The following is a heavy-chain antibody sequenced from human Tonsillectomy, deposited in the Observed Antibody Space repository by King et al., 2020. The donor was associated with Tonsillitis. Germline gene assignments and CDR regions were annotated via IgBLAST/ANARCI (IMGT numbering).Heavy chain of an antibody. CDR1: GGSFSGYY. Sequence: VQLQQWGAGLLKPSETLSLTCAVYGGSFSGYYWSWIRQSPGKGLEWIGEINHSGSTNYNPSLKSRVTISVDTSKNHFSLKQSSVTAADTAVYYCARGGYTYACRNDAFDIWGQGTMVTVSS. CDR2: INHSGST. J-gene: IGHJ3*02. V-gene: IGHV4-34*01. D-gene: IGHD3-16*01. CDR3: ARGGYTYACRNDAFDI.